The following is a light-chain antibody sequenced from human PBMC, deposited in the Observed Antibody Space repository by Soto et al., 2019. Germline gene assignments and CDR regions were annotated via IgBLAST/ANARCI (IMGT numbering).Light chain of an antibody. Sequence: QPVLTQPASVSGSPGQSITISCTGTSSDVGGYNYVSWYQQHPGKAPKLMIYDVSNRPSGVSNRFSGSKSGNTASLTISGLQAEGEADYYCSSYTSSSTRVVFGGGTKLTVL. CDR1: SSDVGGYNY. V-gene: IGLV2-14*01. J-gene: IGLJ2*01. CDR3: SSYTSSSTRVV. CDR2: DVS.